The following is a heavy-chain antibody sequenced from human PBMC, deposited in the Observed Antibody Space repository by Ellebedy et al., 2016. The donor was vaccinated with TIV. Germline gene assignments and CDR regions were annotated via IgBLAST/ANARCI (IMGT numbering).Heavy chain of an antibody. CDR3: ARQSRSSSHTDY. CDR2: IYPGDSET. J-gene: IGHJ4*02. Sequence: GESLKISCKGSGYKFNNFWIDWVRQTPEKGLEWMGIIYPGDSETRCSPSFQGQVTLSVDRSINTAYLQWRSLEASDTAIYFCARQSRSSSHTDYWGQGTQVTVS. V-gene: IGHV5-51*01. CDR1: GYKFNNFW. D-gene: IGHD2-2*01.